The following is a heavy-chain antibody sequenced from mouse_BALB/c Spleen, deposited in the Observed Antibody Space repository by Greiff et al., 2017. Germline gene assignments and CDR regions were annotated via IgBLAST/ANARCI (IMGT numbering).Heavy chain of an antibody. J-gene: IGHJ2*01. CDR1: GYTFTSYW. D-gene: IGHD2-2*01. Sequence: VQLQQSGAELAKPGASVKMSCKASGYTFTSYWMHWVKQRPGQGLEWIGYINPSTGYTEYNQKFKDKATLTADKSSSTAYMQLSSLTSEDSAVYYCARKHYGYDYWGQGTTLTVSS. V-gene: IGHV1-7*01. CDR3: ARKHYGYDY. CDR2: INPSTGYT.